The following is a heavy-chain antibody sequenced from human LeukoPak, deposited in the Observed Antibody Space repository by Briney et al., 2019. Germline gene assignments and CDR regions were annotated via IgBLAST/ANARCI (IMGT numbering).Heavy chain of an antibody. CDR2: IYWDDDK. D-gene: IGHD6-13*01. CDR1: GFSLSTSGVG. Sequence: SGPTLVNPTQTLTLTCTFSGFSLSTSGVGVGWIRQTPVKALEWLALIYWDDDKRYNPSLKSRLTITKDTSKNQVILTMTNMDPVDTATYYCAHRPRLAAAAPYFDYWGQGTLVTVSS. V-gene: IGHV2-5*02. J-gene: IGHJ4*02. CDR3: AHRPRLAAAAPYFDY.